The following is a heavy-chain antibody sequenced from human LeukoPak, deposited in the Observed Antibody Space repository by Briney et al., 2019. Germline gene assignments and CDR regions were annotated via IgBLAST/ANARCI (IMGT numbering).Heavy chain of an antibody. D-gene: IGHD6-13*01. CDR3: ARGAAGESYYYYYMDV. Sequence: ASVKVSCKASGYTFTGYYMHWVRQAPGQGLEWMGWINPNSGGTNYAQKFQGRATMTRDTSISTAYMELSRLRSDDTAVYYCARGAAGESYYYYYMDVWGKGTTVTVSS. J-gene: IGHJ6*03. CDR1: GYTFTGYY. CDR2: INPNSGGT. V-gene: IGHV1-2*02.